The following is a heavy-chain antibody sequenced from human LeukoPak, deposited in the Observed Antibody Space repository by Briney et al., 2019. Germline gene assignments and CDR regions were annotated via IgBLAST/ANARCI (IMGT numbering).Heavy chain of an antibody. CDR2: INPNSGGT. V-gene: IGHV1-2*02. CDR1: GYTFTGYY. Sequence: ASVKVSCKASGYTFTGYYMHWVRQAPGQGLEWMGWINPNSGGTNYAQKFQGRVTMTRDTSISTAYMELSRLRSEDTAVYYCAIPLGGPYYYYMDVWGKGTTVTVSS. J-gene: IGHJ6*03. CDR3: AIPLGGPYYYYMDV.